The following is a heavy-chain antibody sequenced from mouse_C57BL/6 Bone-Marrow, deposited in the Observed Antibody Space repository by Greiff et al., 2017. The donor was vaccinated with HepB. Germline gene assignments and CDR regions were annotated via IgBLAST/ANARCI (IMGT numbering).Heavy chain of an antibody. V-gene: IGHV1-52*01. Sequence: QVQLQQPGAELVRPGSSVKLSCKASGYTFTSYWMHWVKQRPIQGLEWIGNIDPSDSETHYNQKFKYKATLTVDKSSSTAYMQLSSLTSEDSAVYYCARALWAYWYFDVWGTGTTVTVSS. D-gene: IGHD6-1*01. CDR3: ARALWAYWYFDV. CDR1: GYTFTSYW. J-gene: IGHJ1*03. CDR2: IDPSDSET.